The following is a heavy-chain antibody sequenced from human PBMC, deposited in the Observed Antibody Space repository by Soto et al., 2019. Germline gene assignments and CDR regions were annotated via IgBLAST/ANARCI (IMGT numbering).Heavy chain of an antibody. CDR3: VGALTYEVPYYYYGMDV. CDR2: IWYDGSNK. CDR1: GFTFSSYG. D-gene: IGHD3-16*01. V-gene: IGHV3-33*01. Sequence: GGSLRLSCAASGFTFSSYGMHWVRQAPGKGLEWVAVIWYDGSNKYYADSVKGQFTISRDNSKNTLYLQMNSLRAEDTAVYYCVGALTYEVPYYYYGMDVWGQGTTGTVS. J-gene: IGHJ6*02.